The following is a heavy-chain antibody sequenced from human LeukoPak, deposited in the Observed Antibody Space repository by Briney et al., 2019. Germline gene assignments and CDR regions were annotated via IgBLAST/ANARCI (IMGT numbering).Heavy chain of an antibody. V-gene: IGHV1-8*01. CDR2: MDSNSGNT. J-gene: IGHJ4*02. Sequence: ASVTVSCLASGYTFACYVINWVRQATGQGVDWVGGMDSNSGNTGNAKNFQGRVNMTRYTSISTAYMELSSLRSEDTAVYYCARAYRGSSWYGGDYWGQGTLVTVSS. D-gene: IGHD6-13*01. CDR3: ARAYRGSSWYGGDY. CDR1: GYTFACYV.